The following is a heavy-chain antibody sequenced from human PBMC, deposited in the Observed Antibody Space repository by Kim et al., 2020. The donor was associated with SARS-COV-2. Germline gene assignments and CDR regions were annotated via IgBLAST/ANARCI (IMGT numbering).Heavy chain of an antibody. D-gene: IGHD3-10*01. CDR1: GYSFTSYW. Sequence: GESLKISCKGSGYSFTSYWISWVRQMPGKGLEWMGRIDPSDSYTNYSPSFQGHVTISADKSISTAYLQWSSLKASDTAMYYCARPGVGWFGELSYYGMDVWGQGTTVTVSS. J-gene: IGHJ6*02. V-gene: IGHV5-10-1*01. CDR3: ARPGVGWFGELSYYGMDV. CDR2: IDPSDSYT.